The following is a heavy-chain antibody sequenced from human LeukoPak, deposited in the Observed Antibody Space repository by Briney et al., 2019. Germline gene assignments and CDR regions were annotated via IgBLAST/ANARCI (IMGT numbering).Heavy chain of an antibody. CDR1: GYTLSDLS. Sequence: ASVKVSCKVSGYTLSDLSMHWVRQAPGKGLEWMGSFALEDGEKVYAQKFQGRDTMAEDASTDTAYMELSSLRSEDTAVYYCATAFAGNLVDDWGQGTLVTVSS. J-gene: IGHJ4*02. D-gene: IGHD1-14*01. CDR2: FALEDGEK. CDR3: ATAFAGNLVDD. V-gene: IGHV1-24*01.